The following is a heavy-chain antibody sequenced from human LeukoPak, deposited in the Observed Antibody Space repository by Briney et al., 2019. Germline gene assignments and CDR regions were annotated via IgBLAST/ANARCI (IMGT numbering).Heavy chain of an antibody. Sequence: SETLSLTCTISGASISSFYWSWIRQSPGKGLEWIGFIYYSGSTNYNPSLKSRVTISVDTSKSQFSLKLNSVTAADTAVYYCARGSYNFDYWGQGTLVTVSS. CDR2: IYYSGST. CDR3: ARGSYNFDY. V-gene: IGHV4-59*01. CDR1: GASISSFY. J-gene: IGHJ4*02. D-gene: IGHD3-10*01.